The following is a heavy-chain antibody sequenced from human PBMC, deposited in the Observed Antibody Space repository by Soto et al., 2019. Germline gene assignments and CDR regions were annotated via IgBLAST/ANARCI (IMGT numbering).Heavy chain of an antibody. J-gene: IGHJ4*02. D-gene: IGHD1-26*01. V-gene: IGHV3-48*03. CDR1: GFTFSSYE. Sequence: PGGSLRLSCAASGFTFSSYEMNWVRQAPGKGLEWVSYISSSGSTIYYADSVKGRFTISRDNAKNSLYLQMNSLRAEDTAVYYCASGSTKRADFDYWGQGTLVTVSS. CDR3: ASGSTKRADFDY. CDR2: ISSSGSTI.